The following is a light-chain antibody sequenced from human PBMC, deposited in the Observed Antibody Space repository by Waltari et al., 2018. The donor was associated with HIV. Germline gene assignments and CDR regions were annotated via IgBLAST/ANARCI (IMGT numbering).Light chain of an antibody. Sequence: QSVLTQPPSASGTPGQRVTISCSGSSSNIGNDNVYWYQQLPGTTPKLLIYKNIQRPSGVPDLVAGSKSGTSAYLAISGLRSEDEADYYCVGWDASLSAYVFGAGTKVTVL. CDR2: KNI. CDR1: SSNIGNDN. V-gene: IGLV1-47*01. CDR3: VGWDASLSAYV. J-gene: IGLJ1*01.